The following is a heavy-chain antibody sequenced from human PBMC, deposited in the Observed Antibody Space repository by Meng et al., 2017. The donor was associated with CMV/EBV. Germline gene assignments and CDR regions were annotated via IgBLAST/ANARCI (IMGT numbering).Heavy chain of an antibody. J-gene: IGHJ6*02. CDR1: GYTFTGYY. D-gene: IGHD6-6*01. CDR2: INPNSGGT. Sequence: ASVKVSCKASGYTFTGYYMHWVRQAPGQGPEWMGWINPNSGGTNYAQKFQGRVTMTRDTSISTAYMELSRLRSDDTAVYYCASDNLYSSSPYYGMDVWGQGTTVTVSS. CDR3: ASDNLYSSSPYYGMDV. V-gene: IGHV1-2*02.